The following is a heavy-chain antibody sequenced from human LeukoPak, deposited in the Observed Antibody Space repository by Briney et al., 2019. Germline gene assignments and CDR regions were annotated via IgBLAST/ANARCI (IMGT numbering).Heavy chain of an antibody. D-gene: IGHD3-22*01. V-gene: IGHV4-34*01. J-gene: IGHJ5*02. Sequence: SETLSLTCAVYGGSFSGYYWSWIRQAPGKGLEWIGEINHSGSTNYNPSLKSRVTISVDTSKNQFSLKLSSVTAADTAVYYCARGVGIVVVITSCWFDPWGQGTLVTVSS. CDR1: GGSFSGYY. CDR3: ARGVGIVVVITSCWFDP. CDR2: INHSGST.